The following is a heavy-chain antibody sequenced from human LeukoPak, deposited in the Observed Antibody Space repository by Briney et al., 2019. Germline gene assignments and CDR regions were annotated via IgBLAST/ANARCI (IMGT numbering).Heavy chain of an antibody. CDR1: GYTFTNYG. D-gene: IGHD6-19*01. CDR2: ISDYNGNT. V-gene: IGHV1-18*01. J-gene: IGHJ5*02. Sequence: GASVKVSCKASGYTFTNYGISWVRQAPGQGLEWMGWISDYNGNTNYAQKIQGRVTMTTDTSTSTAYMELRSLRSDDTAVYYCARGRPLAGKSFDPWGQGTLVTVSS. CDR3: ARGRPLAGKSFDP.